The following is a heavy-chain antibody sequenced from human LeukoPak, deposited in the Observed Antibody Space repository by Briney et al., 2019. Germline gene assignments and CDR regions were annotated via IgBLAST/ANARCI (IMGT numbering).Heavy chain of an antibody. J-gene: IGHJ5*02. CDR3: ARDRAGPPDPFDP. V-gene: IGHV1-18*01. Sequence: GASVKVSCKASGYTFTSYGISWVRQAPRQGLEWMGWISAYNGNTKYAQKLQGRVTMTTDTSTSTAYMELRSLRSDDTAVYYCARDRAGPPDPFDPWGQGTLVTVSS. D-gene: IGHD1-14*01. CDR1: GYTFTSYG. CDR2: ISAYNGNT.